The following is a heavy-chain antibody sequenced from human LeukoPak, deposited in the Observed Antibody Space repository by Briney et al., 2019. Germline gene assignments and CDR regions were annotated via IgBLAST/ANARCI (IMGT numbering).Heavy chain of an antibody. V-gene: IGHV4-30-4*08. Sequence: RTSETLSLTCTVSGGSISSGDYYWSWIRQPPGKGLEWIGYIYYSGSTYYNPSLKSRVTISVDTSKNQFSLKLSSVTAADTAVYYCARLITQRGAFDYWGQGTLVTVSS. CDR2: IYYSGST. J-gene: IGHJ4*02. CDR3: ARLITQRGAFDY. CDR1: GGSISSGDYY. D-gene: IGHD1-14*01.